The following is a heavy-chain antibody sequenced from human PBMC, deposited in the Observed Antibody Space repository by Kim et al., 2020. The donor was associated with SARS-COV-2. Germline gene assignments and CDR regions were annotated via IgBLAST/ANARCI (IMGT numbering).Heavy chain of an antibody. CDR1: GYTFTSYG. D-gene: IGHD2-2*01. CDR3: ARDPFDDPIVVVPAAMGYYYYGMDV. CDR2: ISAYNGNT. V-gene: IGHV1-18*01. Sequence: ASVKVSCKASGYTFTSYGISWVRQAPGQGLEWMGWISAYNGNTNYAQKLQGRVTMTTDTSTSTAYMELRSLRSDDTAVYYCARDPFDDPIVVVPAAMGYYYYGMDVWGQGTTVTVSS. J-gene: IGHJ6*02.